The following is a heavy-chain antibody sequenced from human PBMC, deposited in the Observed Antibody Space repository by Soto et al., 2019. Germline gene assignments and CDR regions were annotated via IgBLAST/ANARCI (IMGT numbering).Heavy chain of an antibody. CDR1: GFTFGTYW. CDR3: ARGGSDSDY. V-gene: IGHV3-7*01. CDR2: IKEDGSDK. J-gene: IGHJ4*02. Sequence: EVQLVESGGGLVQPGGSLRLSCAASGFTFGTYWMTWVRQAPGKGLEWVANIKEDGSDKKYVDSVKGRFTISKNHAKNSLYLQMNSLTVDDTTVYYTARGGSDSDYWRQRTLV. D-gene: IGHD2-21*01.